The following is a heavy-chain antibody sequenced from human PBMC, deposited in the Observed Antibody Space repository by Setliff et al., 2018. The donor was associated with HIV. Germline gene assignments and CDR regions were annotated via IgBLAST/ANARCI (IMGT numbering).Heavy chain of an antibody. CDR2: IYYSGST. V-gene: IGHV4-31*03. D-gene: IGHD1-26*01. CDR3: ARDMSEPRPLPIWFDP. J-gene: IGHJ5*02. Sequence: PSETLSLTCTVSGGSISSGGYYWSWIRQHPGKGLEWIGYIYYSGSTYYNPSLKSRVTISVDTSKNQFSLKLTSVTAADTAVYYCARDMSEPRPLPIWFDPWGQGTLVTVSS. CDR1: GGSISSGGYY.